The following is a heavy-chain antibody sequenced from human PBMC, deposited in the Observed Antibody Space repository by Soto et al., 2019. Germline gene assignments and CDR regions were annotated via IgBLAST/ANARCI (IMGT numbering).Heavy chain of an antibody. J-gene: IGHJ4*02. V-gene: IGHV3-48*02. CDR2: ISSSSSTV. CDR3: ARFWDY. Sequence: GGSLRLSCEASGFTFSNFNMNWVRQAPGKGLEWVSYISSSSSTVYYADSVKGRFTISRDNAKKSLYLQMNSLRDEDTAVYYCARFWDYWGQGTLVTVSS. CDR1: GFTFSNFN.